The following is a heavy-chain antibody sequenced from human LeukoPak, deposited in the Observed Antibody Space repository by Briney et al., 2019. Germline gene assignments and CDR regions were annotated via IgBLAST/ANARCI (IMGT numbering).Heavy chain of an antibody. CDR2: ISTDGGNT. J-gene: IGHJ1*01. CDR3: AKDSHGDYYDSSGYYTWSGHFQH. CDR1: GFAFSNYA. D-gene: IGHD3-22*01. Sequence: PGGSLRLSCAASGFAFSNYAMNWVRQAPGKGLEWVSAISTDGGNTYYADSVRGRFTISRDNSKSTLYLQMNSLRAEDTAVYYCAKDSHGDYYDSSGYYTWSGHFQHWGQGTLVTVSS. V-gene: IGHV3-23*01.